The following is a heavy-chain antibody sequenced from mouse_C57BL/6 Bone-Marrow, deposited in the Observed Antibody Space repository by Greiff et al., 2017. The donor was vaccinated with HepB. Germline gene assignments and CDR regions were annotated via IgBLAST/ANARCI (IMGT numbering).Heavy chain of an antibody. V-gene: IGHV1-76*01. CDR1: GSTFTDYY. CDR3: AREGAYYYGKDWYFDV. D-gene: IGHD1-1*01. CDR2: IFPGSGNT. J-gene: IGHJ1*03. Sequence: QVQLQQSGAELVRPGASVKLSCKASGSTFTDYYINWVKQRPGQGLEWIARIFPGSGNTYYNEKFKGKAPLTAEKSSSTAYMQLSSLTSEDSAVYFWAREGAYYYGKDWYFDVWGTGTTVTVSS.